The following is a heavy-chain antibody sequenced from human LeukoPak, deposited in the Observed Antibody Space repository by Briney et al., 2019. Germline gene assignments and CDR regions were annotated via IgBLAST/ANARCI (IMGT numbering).Heavy chain of an antibody. Sequence: SETLSHTCAVSGGSISSSNWWSWVRQPPGKGLEWIGEIYHSGSTNYNPSLKSRVTISVDKSKNQFSLKLSSVTAADTAVYYCASAGIVGARRAFDIWGQGTMVTVSS. D-gene: IGHD1-26*01. CDR3: ASAGIVGARRAFDI. CDR1: GGSISSSNW. V-gene: IGHV4-4*02. CDR2: IYHSGST. J-gene: IGHJ3*02.